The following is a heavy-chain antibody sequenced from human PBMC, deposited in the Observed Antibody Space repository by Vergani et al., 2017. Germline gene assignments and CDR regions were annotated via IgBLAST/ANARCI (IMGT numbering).Heavy chain of an antibody. CDR3: AKAQYSSSWFDAFDI. CDR1: GFTFDDYA. CDR2: ISWNSGST. V-gene: IGHV3-9*01. Sequence: EVQLVESGGGLVQPGRSLRLSCAASGFTFDDYAMHWVRQAPGKGLEWVSGISWNSGSTGYADSVKGRFTISRDNAKNSLYLQMNSLRAEDTALYYCAKAQYSSSWFDAFDIWGQGTMVTVSS. D-gene: IGHD6-13*01. J-gene: IGHJ3*02.